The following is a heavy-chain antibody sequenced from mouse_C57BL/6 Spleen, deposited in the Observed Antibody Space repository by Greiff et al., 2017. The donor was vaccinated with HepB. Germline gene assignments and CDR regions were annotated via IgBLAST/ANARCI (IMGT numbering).Heavy chain of an antibody. Sequence: QVQLQQPGAELVKPGASVKLSCKASGYTFTSYWMHWVKQRPGQGLEWIGMIHPNSGSTNYNEKFKSKATLTVDKSSSTTYMQLSSLTSEDSAGYYCARKELDYAMDYWGQGTSVTVSS. CDR3: ARKELDYAMDY. J-gene: IGHJ4*01. CDR2: IHPNSGST. V-gene: IGHV1-64*01. CDR1: GYTFTSYW.